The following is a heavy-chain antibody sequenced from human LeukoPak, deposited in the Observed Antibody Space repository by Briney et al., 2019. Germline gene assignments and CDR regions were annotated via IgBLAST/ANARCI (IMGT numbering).Heavy chain of an antibody. CDR3: AKDSLRSYYFDY. V-gene: IGHV1-69*13. D-gene: IGHD3-16*02. Sequence: SVKVSCKASGGTFSSYAISWVRQAPGQGLEWMGGIIPIFGTADYAQKFQGRVTITADESTSTAYMELSSLRAEDTAVYYCAKDSLRSYYFDYWGQGTLVTVSS. J-gene: IGHJ4*02. CDR1: GGTFSSYA. CDR2: IIPIFGTA.